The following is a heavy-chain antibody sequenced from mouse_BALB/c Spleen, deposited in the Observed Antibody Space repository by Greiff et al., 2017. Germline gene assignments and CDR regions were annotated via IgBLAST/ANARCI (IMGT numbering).Heavy chain of an antibody. CDR2: IWAGGST. J-gene: IGHJ3*01. D-gene: IGHD2-2*01. Sequence: VQLQESGPGLVAPSQSLSITCTVSGFSLTSYGVHWVRQPPGKGLEWLGVIWAGGSTNYNSALMSRLSISKDNSKSQVFLKMNSLQTDDTAMYYSARDYGYDAGFAYWGQGTLVTVSA. CDR1: GFSLTSYG. CDR3: ARDYGYDAGFAY. V-gene: IGHV2-9*02.